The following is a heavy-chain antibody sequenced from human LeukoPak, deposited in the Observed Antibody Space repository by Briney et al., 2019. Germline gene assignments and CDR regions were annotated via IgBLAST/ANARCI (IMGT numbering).Heavy chain of an antibody. V-gene: IGHV3-48*03. CDR2: ISSSGSTI. Sequence: GGSLRLSCAASGVTFSSYEMNWVRQAPGKGLEWVSYISSSGSTIYYADSVKGRFTISRDNAKNSLYLQMNSLRAEDTALYYCAKDNGGYYSYWGQGTLVTVSS. CDR3: AKDNGGYYSY. D-gene: IGHD3-22*01. CDR1: GVTFSSYE. J-gene: IGHJ4*02.